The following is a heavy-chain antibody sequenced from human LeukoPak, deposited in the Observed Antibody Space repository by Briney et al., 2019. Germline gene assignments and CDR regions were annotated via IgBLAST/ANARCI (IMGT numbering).Heavy chain of an antibody. D-gene: IGHD5-24*01. CDR1: GYTFISYG. J-gene: IGHJ4*02. CDR3: ARVDGSAFDY. V-gene: IGHV1-18*01. CDR2: ISAYNGNT. Sequence: ASVKVCCKASGYTFISYGISWVRQAPGQGLEWMGWISAYNGNTNYAQKLQGRVTMTTDTSTSTASMELRSLRSDDTAVYYCARVDGSAFDYWGQGTLVTVSS.